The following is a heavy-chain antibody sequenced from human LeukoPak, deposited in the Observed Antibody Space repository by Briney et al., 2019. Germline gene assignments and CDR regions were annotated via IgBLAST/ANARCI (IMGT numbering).Heavy chain of an antibody. D-gene: IGHD4/OR15-4a*01. CDR3: AKERDYGPADY. V-gene: IGHV3-23*01. CDR1: GFIFNKHA. Sequence: GGSLRLSCAASGFIFNKHAMSWVRQAPGKGLEWVSGLSGSGGSTDFADSVKGRFTVSRDNSKNTLFLQMNSLRAEDTAIYYCAKERDYGPADYWGQGTLVTVSS. CDR2: LSGSGGST. J-gene: IGHJ4*02.